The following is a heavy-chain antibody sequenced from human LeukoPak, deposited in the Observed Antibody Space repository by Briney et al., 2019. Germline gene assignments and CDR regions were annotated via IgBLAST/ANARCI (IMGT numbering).Heavy chain of an antibody. CDR3: ARSRGRKVTPFDY. CDR2: IYTSGST. J-gene: IGHJ4*01. D-gene: IGHD3-10*01. CDR1: GGSISTYY. Sequence: PSETLSLTCTVSGGSISTYYWSWIRQPPGKGLEWIGYIYTSGSTDYNPSLKSRDTISLDTSNNQFSLNLNSMTAADTAVYYCARSRGRKVTPFDYWGQGILVTVSS. V-gene: IGHV4-4*09.